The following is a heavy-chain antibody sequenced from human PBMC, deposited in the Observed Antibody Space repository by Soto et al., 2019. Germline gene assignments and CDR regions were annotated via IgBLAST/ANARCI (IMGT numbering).Heavy chain of an antibody. J-gene: IGHJ4*01. CDR2: ISSGSKI. Sequence: GGSLRLSCAASGFTFSSSSMSWVRQAPGKGLEWVSTISSGSKIYNADSVKGRFTISRENAKNSLYLQMNSLRAEDTAMYYCARDSSGWSRDYWGQGTLVTVSS. CDR3: ARDSSGWSRDY. V-gene: IGHV3-21*01. D-gene: IGHD6-19*01. CDR1: GFTFSSSS.